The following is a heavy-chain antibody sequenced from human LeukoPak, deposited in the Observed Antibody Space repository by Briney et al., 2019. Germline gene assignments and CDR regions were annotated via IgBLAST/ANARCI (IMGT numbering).Heavy chain of an antibody. CDR2: ISGSGGST. J-gene: IGHJ1*01. CDR1: GFTFSSYA. CDR3: AKDQLAATGSGYFQH. D-gene: IGHD6-13*01. Sequence: PGGSLRLSCAASGFTFSSYAMSWVRQASGKGLEWVSAISGSGGSTYYADSVKGRFTISRDNSKNTLYLQMNSLRAEDTAVYYCAKDQLAATGSGYFQHWGQGTLVTVSS. V-gene: IGHV3-23*01.